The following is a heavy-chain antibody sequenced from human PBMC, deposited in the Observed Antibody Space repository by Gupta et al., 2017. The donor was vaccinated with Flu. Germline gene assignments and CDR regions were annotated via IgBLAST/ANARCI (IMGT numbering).Heavy chain of an antibody. CDR1: GYTYITLG. Sequence: QVQLVQSGAEVKKPGASVKVSCKASGYTYITLGITWVRQAPGQGLEWMGWMNSYNGDAAYAQKCQGRVTMTTDTSTTTAYMELRTLRSDDTAVYYCERTLTGGHYYGMDGGGQGTTVTVSS. CDR3: ERTLTGGHYYGMDG. J-gene: IGHJ6*02. D-gene: IGHD3-16*01. CDR2: MNSYNGDA. V-gene: IGHV1-18*01.